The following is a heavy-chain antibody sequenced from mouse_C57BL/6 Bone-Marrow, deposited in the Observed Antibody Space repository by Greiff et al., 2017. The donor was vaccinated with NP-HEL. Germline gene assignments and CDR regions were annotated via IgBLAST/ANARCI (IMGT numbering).Heavy chain of an antibody. J-gene: IGHJ2*01. CDR1: GDTCTSYT. V-gene: IGHV1-4*01. CDR2: INPISGYT. Sequence: VQLQQSGAELARPGASVKMSCKAYGDTCTSYTMHWVKQRPGQGLEWIGYINPISGYTKYNQKFKDKATLTADKSSSTAYMQLSSLTSEDSAVYYCATGLTYYFDYWGQGTTLTVSS. D-gene: IGHD4-1*01. CDR3: ATGLTYYFDY.